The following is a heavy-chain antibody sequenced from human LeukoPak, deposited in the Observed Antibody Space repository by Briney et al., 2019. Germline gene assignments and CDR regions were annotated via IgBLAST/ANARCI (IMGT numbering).Heavy chain of an antibody. CDR3: ARMEQWLPRDAFDI. Sequence: SETLSLTCSVSDGSMKSYHWSWIRQPAGKGLEWIGRIYTSGSTDYNPSLMSRVTMSVDTSKNQFSLKLRSMTAADTAVYYCARMEQWLPRDAFDIWGQGTMVTVSS. J-gene: IGHJ3*02. CDR2: IYTSGST. D-gene: IGHD6-19*01. CDR1: DGSMKSYH. V-gene: IGHV4-4*07.